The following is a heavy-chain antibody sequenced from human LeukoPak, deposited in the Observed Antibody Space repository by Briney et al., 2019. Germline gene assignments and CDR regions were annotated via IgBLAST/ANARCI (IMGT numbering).Heavy chain of an antibody. CDR2: ISSSSSTI. Sequence: GGSLRLSCAASGFTFSSYSMNWVRQAPGKGLEWVSYISSSSSTIYYADSVKGRFTISRDNAKNSLYLQMNSLRAEDTAVYYCAKNTILDSRSYWGQGNLVTVSS. CDR1: GFTFSSYS. CDR3: AKNTILDSRSY. D-gene: IGHD3-3*01. J-gene: IGHJ4*02. V-gene: IGHV3-48*01.